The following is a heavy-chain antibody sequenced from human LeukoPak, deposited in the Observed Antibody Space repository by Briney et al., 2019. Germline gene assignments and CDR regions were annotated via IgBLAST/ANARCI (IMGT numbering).Heavy chain of an antibody. J-gene: IGHJ4*02. CDR1: GFTFSDYY. D-gene: IGHD3-3*01. CDR3: ARSPQKYYDFRSGYSEFDY. V-gene: IGHV3-11*01. Sequence: PGGSLRLSCAASGFTFSDYYMSWIRQAPGKGLEWVSYISSSGSTIYYADSVKGRFTISRDNAKNSLYLQMNSLRAEDTAVYYCARSPQKYYDFRSGYSEFDYWGQGTLVTVSS. CDR2: ISSSGSTI.